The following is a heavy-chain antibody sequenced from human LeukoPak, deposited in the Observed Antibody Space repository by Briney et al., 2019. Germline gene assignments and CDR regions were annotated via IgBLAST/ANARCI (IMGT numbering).Heavy chain of an antibody. CDR1: GFTFSSYW. Sequence: GESLRLSCAASGFTFSSYWMHWVRQSPGKGLVWVSRIHLDGRTTNYADSVKGRFTVSRDNAKNILYLQMDSLRPDDTAVYYCARGGSPSDHWGQGTLVTVSS. CDR2: IHLDGRTT. J-gene: IGHJ4*02. V-gene: IGHV3-74*01. D-gene: IGHD3-16*01. CDR3: ARGGSPSDH.